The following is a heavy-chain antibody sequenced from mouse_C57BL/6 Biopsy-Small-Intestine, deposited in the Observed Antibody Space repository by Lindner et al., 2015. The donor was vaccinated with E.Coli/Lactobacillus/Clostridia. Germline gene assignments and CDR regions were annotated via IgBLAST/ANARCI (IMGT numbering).Heavy chain of an antibody. D-gene: IGHD4-1*01. CDR3: ARGGTGSYFDY. Sequence: VQLQESGAELVKPGASVKISCKASGYAFSNYWMNWVKQRPGQGLEWIGQIYPRDGDTNYNGKFKGKATLTADKSSSTAHMQLSSLTSEDSAVYFCARGGTGSYFDYWGQGTTLTVSS. V-gene: IGHV1-80*01. J-gene: IGHJ2*01. CDR2: IYPRDGDT. CDR1: GYAFSNYW.